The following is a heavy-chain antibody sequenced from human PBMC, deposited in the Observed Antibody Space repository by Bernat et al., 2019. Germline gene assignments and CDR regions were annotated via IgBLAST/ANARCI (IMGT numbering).Heavy chain of an antibody. Sequence: QVQLVQSGAEVKKPGSSVKVSCKASGGTFSSYTISWVRQAPGQGLEWMGRIIPILGIANYAQKFQGRVTITADNATSTAYMELRRLRSEDTAVYYCARDIPLGSGLQSDAFDIWGQGTMVTVSS. J-gene: IGHJ3*02. CDR3: ARDIPLGSGLQSDAFDI. CDR2: IIPILGIA. CDR1: GGTFSSYT. V-gene: IGHV1-69*08. D-gene: IGHD3-3*01.